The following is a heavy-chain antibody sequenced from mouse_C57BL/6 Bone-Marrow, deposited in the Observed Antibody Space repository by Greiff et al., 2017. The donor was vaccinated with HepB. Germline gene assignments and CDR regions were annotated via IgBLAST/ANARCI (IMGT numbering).Heavy chain of an antibody. Sequence: EVQGVESGGGLVQPGGSLKLSCAASGFTFSDYGMAWVRQAPRKGPEWVAFISNLAYSIYYADTVTGRFTISRENAKNTLYLEMSSLRSEDTAMYYCAKIYYYGSSYGDYAMDYWGQGTSVTVSS. CDR2: ISNLAYSI. D-gene: IGHD1-1*01. CDR3: AKIYYYGSSYGDYAMDY. J-gene: IGHJ4*01. V-gene: IGHV5-15*01. CDR1: GFTFSDYG.